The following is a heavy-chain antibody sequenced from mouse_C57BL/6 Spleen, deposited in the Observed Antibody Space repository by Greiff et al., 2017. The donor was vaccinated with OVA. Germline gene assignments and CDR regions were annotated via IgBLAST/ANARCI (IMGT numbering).Heavy chain of an antibody. V-gene: IGHV5-4*01. CDR1: GFTFSSYA. CDR3: ARDRDYYSNYGAMDY. Sequence: EVKLVESGGGLVKPGGSLKLSCAASGFTFSSYAMSWVRQTPEKRLEWVATISDGGSYTYYPDNVKGRFTISRDNAKNNLYLQMSHLKSEDTAMYYCARDRDYYSNYGAMDYWGQGTSVTVSS. D-gene: IGHD2-5*01. J-gene: IGHJ4*01. CDR2: ISDGGSYT.